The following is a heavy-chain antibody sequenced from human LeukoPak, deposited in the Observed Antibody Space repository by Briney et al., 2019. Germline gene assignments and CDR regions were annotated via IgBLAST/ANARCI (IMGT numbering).Heavy chain of an antibody. V-gene: IGHV3-11*06. CDR1: GFTFSSYA. Sequence: GGSLRLSCAASGFTFSSYAMSWIRQAPGKGLEWISYISSSSSYSVYADSVKGRFTISRDNAKNSLYLEMNSLRADDTAVYYCARDGSKRDYWGQGALVIVSS. CDR2: ISSSSSYS. D-gene: IGHD2-15*01. J-gene: IGHJ4*02. CDR3: ARDGSKRDY.